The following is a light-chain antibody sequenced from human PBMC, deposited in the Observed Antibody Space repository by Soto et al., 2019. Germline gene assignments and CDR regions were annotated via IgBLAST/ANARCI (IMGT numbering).Light chain of an antibody. V-gene: IGKV1-5*01. Sequence: DIQMTQSPSTLSTSVGDRVTITCRASQSINTWLAWYQQKPGKAPKFLIYDASTLESGVPSRFSGSGSGTEFTLTISSLQPDDFATYYCQQYDSYPYTFGQ. CDR2: DAS. CDR3: QQYDSYPYT. CDR1: QSINTW. J-gene: IGKJ2*01.